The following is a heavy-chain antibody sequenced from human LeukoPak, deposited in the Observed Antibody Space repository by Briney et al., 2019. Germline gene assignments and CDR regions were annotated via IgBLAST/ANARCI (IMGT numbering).Heavy chain of an antibody. V-gene: IGHV3-53*01. CDR3: ARDKESRVVPDV. J-gene: IGHJ6*02. D-gene: IGHD3-3*01. CDR1: GFTVSSNY. Sequence: PGGSLRLSCAASGFTVSSNYMSWVRQAPGKGLEWVSVIYSGGSTYYADSVKGRFTISRDNSKNTLYLQMNSLRAEDTAVYYCARDKESRVVPDVWGQGTTVTVSS. CDR2: IYSGGST.